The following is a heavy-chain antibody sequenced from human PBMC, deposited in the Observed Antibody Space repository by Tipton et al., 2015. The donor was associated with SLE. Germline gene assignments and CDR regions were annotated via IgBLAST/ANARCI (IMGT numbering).Heavy chain of an antibody. CDR3: ARAVGVVVVVAANAFDI. CDR1: GFTVSSNY. CDR2: IYSGGST. V-gene: IGHV3-53*01. J-gene: IGHJ3*02. D-gene: IGHD2-15*01. Sequence: SLRLSCAASGFTVSSNYMSWVRQAPGKGLEWVSVIYSGGSTYYADSVKGRFTISRDNAKSSLYLQMNSLRAEDTALYYCARAVGVVVVVAANAFDIWGQGTMVTVSS.